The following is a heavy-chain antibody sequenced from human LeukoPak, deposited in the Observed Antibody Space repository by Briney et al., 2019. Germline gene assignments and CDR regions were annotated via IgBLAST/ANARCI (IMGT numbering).Heavy chain of an antibody. CDR3: VTYYYDSSEFDY. CDR2: VIPIFGTA. J-gene: IGHJ4*02. Sequence: SVKVSCKASGATFSSYAISWVRQAPGQGLEWMGGVIPIFGTANYAQKFQGRVTITADESTSTAYMELSSLRYEDTAVYYCVTYYYDSSEFDYWGQGTLVTVSS. CDR1: GATFSSYA. D-gene: IGHD3-22*01. V-gene: IGHV1-69*13.